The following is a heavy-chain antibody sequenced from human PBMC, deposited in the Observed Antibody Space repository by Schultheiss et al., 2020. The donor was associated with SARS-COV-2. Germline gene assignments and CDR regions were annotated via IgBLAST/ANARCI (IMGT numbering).Heavy chain of an antibody. CDR3: AREERDVVVVAATYFDY. D-gene: IGHD2-15*01. CDR2: ISGSGGST. CDR1: GFTFSRYA. J-gene: IGHJ4*02. V-gene: IGHV3-23*01. Sequence: GGSLRLSCAASGFTFSRYAMSWVRQAPGKGLEWVSNISGSGGSTYYADSVKGRFTISRDNAKNSLYLQMNSLRAEDTAVYYCAREERDVVVVAATYFDYWGQGTLVTVSS.